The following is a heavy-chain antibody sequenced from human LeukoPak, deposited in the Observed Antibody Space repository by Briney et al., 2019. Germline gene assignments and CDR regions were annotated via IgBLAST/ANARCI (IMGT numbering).Heavy chain of an antibody. J-gene: IGHJ5*02. CDR2: ISSSSSYI. D-gene: IGHD6-19*01. CDR1: GFTFSSYS. CDR3: TRDSGSVWYEAHLDP. Sequence: PGGSLRLSCAASGFTFSSYSMNWVRQAQGKGVEWVSSISSSSSYIYYGDSVKGRFTISRDNAKNSLYLQMNSLRAEDTAVYYCTRDSGSVWYEAHLDPWGQGTLVTVSS. V-gene: IGHV3-21*04.